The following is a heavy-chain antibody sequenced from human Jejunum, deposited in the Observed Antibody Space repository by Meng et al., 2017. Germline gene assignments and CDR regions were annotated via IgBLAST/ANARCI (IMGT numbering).Heavy chain of an antibody. CDR2: IKSKGGGGTV. D-gene: IGHD6-13*01. CDR3: SHVRDPSSWSFGT. J-gene: IGHJ5*02. V-gene: IGHV3-15*07. CDR1: GLTFSDAW. Sequence: GESLKISCGVSGLTFSDAWMSWVRQAPGKGLEWVGRIKSKGGGGTVDYAAPVKGRFAISRDDSKNTMYLQMNSLKSEDTGVYFCSHVRDPSSWSFGTWGQGTQVTVSS.